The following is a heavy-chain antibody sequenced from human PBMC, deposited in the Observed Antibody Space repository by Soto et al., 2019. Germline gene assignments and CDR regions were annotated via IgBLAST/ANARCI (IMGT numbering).Heavy chain of an antibody. CDR3: ARHGEVYTGWVSTYYYGMDV. D-gene: IGHD6-19*01. CDR1: GGSTSSSSYY. CDR2: IYYSGST. J-gene: IGHJ6*02. V-gene: IGHV4-39*01. Sequence: PSETLSPTCTASGGSTSSSSYYWGWIRQPPGKGLEWIGSIYYSGSTYYNPSLKSRVTISVDTSKNQFSLKLSSVTAADTAVYYCARHGEVYTGWVSTYYYGMDVWGQGTTVT.